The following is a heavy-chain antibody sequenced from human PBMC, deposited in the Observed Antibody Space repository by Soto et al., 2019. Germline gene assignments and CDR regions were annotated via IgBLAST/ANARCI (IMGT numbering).Heavy chain of an antibody. Sequence: GGSLRLSCAASGFTFSSYGMHWVRQAPGKGLEWVAVIWYDGSNKYYADSVKGRFTISRDNSKNTLYLQMNSLRAEDTAVYYCASEVMITFGGVVDYWGQGTLVTVSS. CDR3: ASEVMITFGGVVDY. J-gene: IGHJ4*02. V-gene: IGHV3-33*01. CDR1: GFTFSSYG. CDR2: IWYDGSNK. D-gene: IGHD3-16*01.